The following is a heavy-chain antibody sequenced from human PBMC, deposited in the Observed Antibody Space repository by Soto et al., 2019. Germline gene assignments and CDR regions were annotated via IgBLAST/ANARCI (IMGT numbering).Heavy chain of an antibody. V-gene: IGHV1-3*01. CDR3: ARDLAFGRSAY. D-gene: IGHD3-10*01. Sequence: GASVKVSCKASGYTFTSYAIHWVRQAPGQRLEWMGWINAGNGNTKYPQKFQGRVTITRDTSASTAYMELSSLRSEDTAVYYCARDLAFGRSAYCAQGTLVTVSS. CDR1: GYTFTSYA. CDR2: INAGNGNT. J-gene: IGHJ4*02.